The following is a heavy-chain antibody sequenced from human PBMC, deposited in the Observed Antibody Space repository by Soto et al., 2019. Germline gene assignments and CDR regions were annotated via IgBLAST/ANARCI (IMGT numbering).Heavy chain of an antibody. CDR1: GGSISSSSYY. J-gene: IGHJ6*02. Sequence: SETLSLTCTVSGGSISSSSYYWGWIRQPPGKGLEWIGSIYYSGSTYYNPSLKSRVTISVDTSKNQFSLKLSSVTAADTAVYYCARPDLRSGGGIYYYYGMDVWGQGTTVTVSS. CDR2: IYYSGST. D-gene: IGHD1-20*01. CDR3: ARPDLRSGGGIYYYYGMDV. V-gene: IGHV4-39*01.